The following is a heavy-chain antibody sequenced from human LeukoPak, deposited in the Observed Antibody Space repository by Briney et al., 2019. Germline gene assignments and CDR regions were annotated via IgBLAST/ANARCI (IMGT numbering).Heavy chain of an antibody. J-gene: IGHJ6*03. V-gene: IGHV4-38-2*02. CDR3: ARAQPDDSSGYYLGYYYYYMDV. Sequence: SETLSLTCTASGYSISSGYYWGWIRQPPGKGLEWIGSIYHSGSTYYNPSLKSRVTISVDTSKNQFSLKLSSVTAADTAVYYCARAQPDDSSGYYLGYYYYYMDVWGKGTTVTISS. D-gene: IGHD3-22*01. CDR1: GYSISSGYY. CDR2: IYHSGST.